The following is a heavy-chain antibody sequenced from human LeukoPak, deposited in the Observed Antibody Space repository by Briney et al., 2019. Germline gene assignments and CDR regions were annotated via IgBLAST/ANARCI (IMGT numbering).Heavy chain of an antibody. CDR2: INPSGGST. V-gene: IGHV1-46*01. Sequence: ASVKVSCTASGYNFISYYMHWVRQAPGQGLEWMGIINPSGGSTSYAQKFQDRVTMTRDTSTSTVYMELSSMKSEDTAVYYCAREDVVLVDAVRYYYYGMDVWGQGTTVTVSS. CDR1: GYNFISYY. J-gene: IGHJ6*02. CDR3: AREDVVLVDAVRYYYYGMDV. D-gene: IGHD2-8*01.